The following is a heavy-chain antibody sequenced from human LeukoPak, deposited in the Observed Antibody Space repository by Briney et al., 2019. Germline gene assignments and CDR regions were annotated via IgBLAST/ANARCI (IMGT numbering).Heavy chain of an antibody. D-gene: IGHD2-21*02. CDR3: ARLNGDRKFDY. CDR1: GYTFTDNY. V-gene: IGHV1-2*02. Sequence: ASVKVSCKASGYTFTDNYMHWVRQAPGQGLEWIGWFNPNSGGTKYIQNFQGRVTMTRDTSISTAYMELSRLRSDDTAVYYCARLNGDRKFDYWGQGTLVSVSS. J-gene: IGHJ4*02. CDR2: FNPNSGGT.